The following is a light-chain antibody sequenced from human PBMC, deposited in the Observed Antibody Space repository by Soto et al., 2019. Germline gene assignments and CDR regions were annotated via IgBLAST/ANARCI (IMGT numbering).Light chain of an antibody. CDR1: SNDVGDYNY. J-gene: IGLJ3*02. CDR2: EVS. CDR3: SSYTSRATWV. Sequence: QSALTQPASVSGSPGQSITISCTGTSNDVGDYNYVSWYQLHPGKAPKLMIYEVSNRPSGVSNRFSGSKSGNTASLTISGLQAEDEADYHCSSYTSRATWVFGGGTKVTVL. V-gene: IGLV2-14*01.